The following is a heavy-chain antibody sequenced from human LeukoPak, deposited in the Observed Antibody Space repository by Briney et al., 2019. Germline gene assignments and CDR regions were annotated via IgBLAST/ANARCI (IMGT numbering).Heavy chain of an antibody. Sequence: PGGSLRLSCAASGFTFSSYGMHWVRQAPGKGLEWVAFIRYDGTNKYYADSVKGRFTISRDNAKNTLYLQMNSLTAEDTAVYYCASSYYDILTFDYWGQGTLVTVSS. D-gene: IGHD3-9*01. CDR2: IRYDGTNK. CDR3: ASSYYDILTFDY. CDR1: GFTFSSYG. J-gene: IGHJ4*02. V-gene: IGHV3-30*02.